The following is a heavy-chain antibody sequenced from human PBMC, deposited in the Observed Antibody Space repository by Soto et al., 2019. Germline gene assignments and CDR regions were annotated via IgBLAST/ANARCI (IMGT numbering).Heavy chain of an antibody. CDR1: GFTLTSFG. CDR2: ISASGTSM. CDR3: AKRGDTTSWYWFDP. J-gene: IGHJ5*02. D-gene: IGHD6-13*01. V-gene: IGHV3-23*01. Sequence: EVQLLDSGGGLVQPGGSLRLSCAASGFTLTSFGMSWVRQAPGKGLEWVSSISASGTSMYYAKSVEGRFTISRDTSKNTQYLQMNSLRAEDTAVYYCAKRGDTTSWYWFDPWGQGTLVTVSS.